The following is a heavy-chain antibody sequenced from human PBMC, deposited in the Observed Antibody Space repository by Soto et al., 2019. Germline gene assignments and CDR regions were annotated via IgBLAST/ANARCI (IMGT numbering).Heavy chain of an antibody. D-gene: IGHD2-15*01. CDR1: GFFISSGNY. V-gene: IGHV4-38-2*01. CDR2: IFNGGNT. Sequence: PSETLSLTCAVSGFFISSGNYWGWIRKPPGKGLEWFESIFNGGNTYYNPSLMSRVTTSVDMSKTQFSLKLNSVPAAVTAVYYWARARWYDAAEVWGQGTVATVS. J-gene: IGHJ3*01. CDR3: ARARWYDAAEV.